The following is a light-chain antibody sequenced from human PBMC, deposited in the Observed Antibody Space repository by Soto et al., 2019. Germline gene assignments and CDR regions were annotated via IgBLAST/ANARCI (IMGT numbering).Light chain of an antibody. J-gene: IGLJ3*02. CDR1: SSDVGGYNY. CDR2: EVT. Sequence: QSVLTQPPSASGSPGQSVTISCIGTSSDVGGYNYVSWYQQYPGRAPKLMIYEVTKRPSGVPDRFSGSKSGNTASLTVSGLQAEDEADYYCSSYAASNNFYFVFGGGTQLTVL. CDR3: SSYAASNNFYFV. V-gene: IGLV2-8*01.